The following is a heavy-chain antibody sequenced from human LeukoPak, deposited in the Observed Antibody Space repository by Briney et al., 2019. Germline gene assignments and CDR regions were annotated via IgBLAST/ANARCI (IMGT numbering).Heavy chain of an antibody. J-gene: IGHJ4*02. CDR1: GGSISSSSYY. V-gene: IGHV4-39*01. Sequence: SETLSLTCTVSGGSISSSSYYCCWIRQPPGKWLEWIGSIAYSGITYYTPSLKSQFTISVDPYKNQFSLKLSSVPAAETAVSYCARRNVGWYYFAYSGQGTLVTVSS. CDR2: IAYSGIT. D-gene: IGHD6-19*01. CDR3: ARRNVGWYYFAY.